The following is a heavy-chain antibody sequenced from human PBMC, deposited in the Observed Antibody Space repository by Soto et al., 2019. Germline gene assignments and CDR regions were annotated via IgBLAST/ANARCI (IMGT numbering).Heavy chain of an antibody. Sequence: SETLSLTCAVSGDSISSANWWSWVRQPPGKGLEWTGEIYHSGSTNYNPSLKSRVTISVDKSKNQFSLKLYSVTAADTAVYFCARDFGFNHYYFDYWGQGSLVTVSS. J-gene: IGHJ4*02. D-gene: IGHD3-10*01. CDR1: GDSISSANW. V-gene: IGHV4-4*02. CDR2: IYHSGST. CDR3: ARDFGFNHYYFDY.